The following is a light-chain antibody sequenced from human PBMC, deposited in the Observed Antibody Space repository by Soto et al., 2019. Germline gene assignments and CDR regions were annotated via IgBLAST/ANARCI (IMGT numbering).Light chain of an antibody. CDR3: QQYGSSYPWT. CDR1: QSVSSKY. J-gene: IGKJ1*01. Sequence: EIVLRQSPGTLSLSPGERATLSCRASQSVSSKYLAWYQQKPGQAPRLLIYGASSRATGIPDRFSGSGSGTDFTLTIRRLEPEDFAVYYCQQYGSSYPWTFGQGTKVDIK. V-gene: IGKV3-20*01. CDR2: GAS.